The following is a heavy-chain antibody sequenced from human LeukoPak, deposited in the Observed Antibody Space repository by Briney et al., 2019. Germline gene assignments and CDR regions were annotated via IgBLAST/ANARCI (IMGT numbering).Heavy chain of an antibody. D-gene: IGHD3-22*01. CDR1: GYTFTGYY. V-gene: IGHV1-2*06. Sequence: ASVKVSCKASGYTFTGYYMHWVRQAPGQGLEWMGRINPNSGGTNYAQKFQGGVTMTRDTSISTAYMELSRLRSDDTAVYYCARDRVNYYDSSGYPAWGQGTLVTVSS. CDR2: INPNSGGT. J-gene: IGHJ4*02. CDR3: ARDRVNYYDSSGYPA.